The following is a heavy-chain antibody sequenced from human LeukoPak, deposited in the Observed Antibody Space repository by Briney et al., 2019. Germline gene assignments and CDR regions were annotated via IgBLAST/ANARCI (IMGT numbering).Heavy chain of an antibody. J-gene: IGHJ2*01. CDR1: GFTFSGYA. CDR2: ITGSGDTT. D-gene: IGHD1-26*01. CDR3: AKSVLQSGSYHWYFDL. V-gene: IGHV3-23*01. Sequence: GGSLRLSCAASGFTFSGYAMSWVRQAPGKGLEWVSTITGSGDTTYYGDSVKGRLTISRDNSKNTLYLQMNSLRAEDTAVYHCAKSVLQSGSYHWYFDLWGRGTLVTVSS.